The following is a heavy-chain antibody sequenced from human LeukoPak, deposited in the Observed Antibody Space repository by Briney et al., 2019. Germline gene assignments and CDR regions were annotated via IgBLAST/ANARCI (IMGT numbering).Heavy chain of an antibody. Sequence: GGTLRLSCAASGFTFSSYGMSWVRQAPGKGLEWVSAISGSGGSTYYADSVKGRFTISRDNSKNTLYLQMNSLRAEDTAVYYCAKQYCSGGSCYNPFDPWGQGTLVTASS. V-gene: IGHV3-23*01. J-gene: IGHJ5*02. D-gene: IGHD2-15*01. CDR2: ISGSGGST. CDR3: AKQYCSGGSCYNPFDP. CDR1: GFTFSSYG.